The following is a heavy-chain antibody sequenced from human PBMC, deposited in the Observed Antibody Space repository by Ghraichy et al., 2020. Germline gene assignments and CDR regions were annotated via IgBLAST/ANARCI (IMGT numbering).Heavy chain of an antibody. CDR2: INHSGST. Sequence: SETLSLTCAVYGGSFSGYYWSWIRQPPGKGLEWIGEINHSGSTNYNPSLKSRVTISVDTSKNQFSLKLSSVTAAVTAVYYCARRGGGVVVPAAIPGREYYYYGMDVWGQGTTVTVSS. CDR1: GGSFSGYY. V-gene: IGHV4-34*01. CDR3: ARRGGGVVVPAAIPGREYYYYGMDV. J-gene: IGHJ6*02. D-gene: IGHD2-2*01.